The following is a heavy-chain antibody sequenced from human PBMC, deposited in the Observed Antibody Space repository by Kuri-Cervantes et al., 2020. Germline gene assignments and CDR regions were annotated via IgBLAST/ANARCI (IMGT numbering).Heavy chain of an antibody. D-gene: IGHD2-15*01. CDR1: GFTFSSYG. V-gene: IGHV3-33*06. CDR2: IRHDGSNK. Sequence: GESLKISCAASGFTFSSYGMHWVRQAPGKGLEWVAVIRHDGSNKYYVDSVKGRFTISRDNSKNTLYLQMNSLRAEDTAIYYCANTIAGSKYWGQGTLVTVSS. CDR3: ANTIAGSKY. J-gene: IGHJ4*02.